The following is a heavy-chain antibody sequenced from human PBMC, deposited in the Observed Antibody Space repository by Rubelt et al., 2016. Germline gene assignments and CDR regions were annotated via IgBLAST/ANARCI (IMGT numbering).Heavy chain of an antibody. CDR1: GFTFSSYA. CDR3: AKVPIRTVTSTFDY. V-gene: IGHV3-23*01. Sequence: EVRLLESGGGLVQPGGSLRLSCAASGFTFSSYAMSWVRQAPGKGLEWVSAISGSGGSTYYADSVKGRFTISRDNAKNPLYLQMNSLRAEDTAVYYCAKVPIRTVTSTFDYWGQGTLVTVSS. CDR2: ISGSGGST. D-gene: IGHD4-17*01. J-gene: IGHJ4*02.